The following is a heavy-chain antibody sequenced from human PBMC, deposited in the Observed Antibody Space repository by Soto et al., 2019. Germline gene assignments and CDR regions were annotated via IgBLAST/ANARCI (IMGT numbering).Heavy chain of an antibody. Sequence: QVQLVQSGAEVKKPGASVKVSCKASGYTFTSYGISWVRQAPGQGLEWMGWISAYNGNTHYAQKIQGRVTMTTDTSTSTAYMELRSLRSDDTAVYYCARDIGQWLEGPRYYFDYWGQGTLVTVSS. V-gene: IGHV1-18*01. CDR1: GYTFTSYG. J-gene: IGHJ4*02. CDR2: ISAYNGNT. CDR3: ARDIGQWLEGPRYYFDY. D-gene: IGHD6-19*01.